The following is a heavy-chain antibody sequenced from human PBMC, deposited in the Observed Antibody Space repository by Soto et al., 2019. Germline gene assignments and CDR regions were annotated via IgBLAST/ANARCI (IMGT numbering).Heavy chain of an antibody. V-gene: IGHV3-30-3*01. CDR2: IAYAGSNT. D-gene: IGHD3-22*01. J-gene: IGHJ4*02. Sequence: QVQLVESGGGVVQPGRSLRLSCAASGFLFSSSAMHWVRQAPGKGLEWVTLIAYAGSNTYYADSVKGRFTISRDNSKNIVYLQMNSLRTEDSAVYFCAREGGSGYSFDYLGQGTLVTVSS. CDR3: AREGGSGYSFDY. CDR1: GFLFSSSA.